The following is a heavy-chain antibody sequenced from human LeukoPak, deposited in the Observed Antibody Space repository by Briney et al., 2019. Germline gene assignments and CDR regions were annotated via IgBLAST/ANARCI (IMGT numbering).Heavy chain of an antibody. CDR2: IYYSGST. CDR1: GGSISSYY. D-gene: IGHD3-9*01. V-gene: IGHV4-59*01. J-gene: IGHJ5*02. Sequence: TSETLSLTCTVSGGSISSYYWSWIRQPPGKGLEWIGYIYYSGSTNYNPSLKSRVTISVDTSKNQFSLKLSSVTAADTAVYYCARGGFDISTGYPNWFDPWGQGTLVTVSS. CDR3: ARGGFDISTGYPNWFDP.